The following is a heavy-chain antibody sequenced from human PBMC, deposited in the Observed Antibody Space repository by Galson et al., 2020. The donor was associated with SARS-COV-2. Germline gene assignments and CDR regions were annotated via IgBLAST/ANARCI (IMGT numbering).Heavy chain of an antibody. CDR1: GFTFGDYA. V-gene: IGHV3-49*04. CDR3: TRADFWSGSFFDY. CDR2: IRSKAYGGTT. J-gene: IGHJ4*02. Sequence: GGSLRLSCTASGFTFGDYAMSWVRQAPGKGLEWVGFIRSKAYGGTTEYAASVKGRFTISRDDSKSIAYLQMNSLKTEDTAVYYCTRADFWSGSFFDYWGQGTLVTVSS. D-gene: IGHD3-3*01.